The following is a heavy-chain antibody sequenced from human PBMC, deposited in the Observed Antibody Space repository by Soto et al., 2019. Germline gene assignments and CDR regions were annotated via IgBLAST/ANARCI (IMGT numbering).Heavy chain of an antibody. D-gene: IGHD6-13*01. CDR3: ARTGSAAAGLYYFDY. J-gene: IGHJ4*02. V-gene: IGHV4-59*01. Sequence: TSETLSLTCTVSGGSISSYYWSWIRQPPGKGLEWIGYIYYSGSTNYNPSLKSRVTISVDTSKNQFSLKLSSVTAADTAVYYCARTGSAAAGLYYFDYWGQGTLVTVSS. CDR1: GGSISSYY. CDR2: IYYSGST.